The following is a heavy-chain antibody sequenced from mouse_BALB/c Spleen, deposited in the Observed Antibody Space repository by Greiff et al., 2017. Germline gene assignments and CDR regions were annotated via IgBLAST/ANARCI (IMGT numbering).Heavy chain of an antibody. Sequence: VKLVESGAELMKPGASVKISCKASGYTFSSYAIEWVKQSPGHGLEWIGEILPGSGSTNYNEKFKGKATFTVDTSSNTAYMQLSSLTSEDSAVYYCASVWSFDYWGQGTTLTVSS. CDR1: GYTFSSYA. V-gene: IGHV1-9*01. J-gene: IGHJ2*01. CDR2: ILPGSGST. D-gene: IGHD2-10*02. CDR3: ASVWSFDY.